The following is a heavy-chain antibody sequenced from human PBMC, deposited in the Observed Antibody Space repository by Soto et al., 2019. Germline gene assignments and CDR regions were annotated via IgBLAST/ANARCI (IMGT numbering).Heavy chain of an antibody. CDR2: ISGSGGRT. Sequence: EVQLLESGGGLVQPGGSLRLSCAASGFTFSSYAMSWVRQAPGKGLEWVSAISGSGGRTYDADSVKGRFTISRDNSKNTLYLQMNSLRAEDTAVYYCAKVYAARGGYYFDYWGQGTLVTVSS. D-gene: IGHD6-6*01. V-gene: IGHV3-23*01. J-gene: IGHJ4*02. CDR3: AKVYAARGGYYFDY. CDR1: GFTFSSYA.